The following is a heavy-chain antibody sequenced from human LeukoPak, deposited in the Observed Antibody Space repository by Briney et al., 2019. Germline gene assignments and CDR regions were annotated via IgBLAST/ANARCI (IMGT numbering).Heavy chain of an antibody. V-gene: IGHV3-15*07. CDR1: GFTFSNAW. D-gene: IGHD6-19*01. Sequence: GGSLRLSCAASGFTFSNAWMNWVRQAPGNGLEWVGRIKSKTDGGTTDYAAPVKGRFTISRDDSKNTLYLQMNSLKTEDTAVYYCTTDYFYSSGWYGAFDIWGQGTMVTVSS. J-gene: IGHJ3*02. CDR3: TTDYFYSSGWYGAFDI. CDR2: IKSKTDGGTT.